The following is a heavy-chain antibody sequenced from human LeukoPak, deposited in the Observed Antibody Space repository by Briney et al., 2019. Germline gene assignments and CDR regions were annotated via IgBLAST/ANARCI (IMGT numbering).Heavy chain of an antibody. Sequence: GGSLRLSCAASGFTVSSNYMSWVRQAPGKRLEWVSVIYSGGSTYYADSVKGRFTISRDNSKNTLYLQMNSLRAEDTAVYYCARDRSSSSFYFDYWGQGTLVTVSS. CDR2: IYSGGST. CDR1: GFTVSSNY. V-gene: IGHV3-66*01. D-gene: IGHD6-6*01. CDR3: ARDRSSSSFYFDY. J-gene: IGHJ4*02.